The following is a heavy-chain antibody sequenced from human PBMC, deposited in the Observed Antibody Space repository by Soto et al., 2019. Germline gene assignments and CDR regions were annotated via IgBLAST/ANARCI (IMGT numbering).Heavy chain of an antibody. J-gene: IGHJ4*02. Sequence: GGSLRLSCAASGFTFSSYAMSWVRQAPGKGLEWVSAISGSGGSTYYADSVKGRFTISRDNSKNTLYLQMNSLRAEDTAVYYCAKAELLWFGELLLYFDYWGQGTLVTVSS. CDR3: AKAELLWFGELLLYFDY. CDR2: ISGSGGST. D-gene: IGHD3-10*01. V-gene: IGHV3-23*01. CDR1: GFTFSSYA.